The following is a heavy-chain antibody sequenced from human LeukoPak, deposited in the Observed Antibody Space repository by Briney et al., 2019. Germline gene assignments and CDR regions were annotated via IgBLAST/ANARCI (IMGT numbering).Heavy chain of an antibody. Sequence: PGGSLRLSCAASGFTFSSCSMNWVRQAPGKGLESVATIKPDGSEKYYVDSVKGRFTISRDNAKSSLYLQMNSLRAEDTGVYFCARMSSYCDYWGQGTLVTVSS. CDR1: GFTFSSCS. CDR3: ARMSSYCDY. J-gene: IGHJ4*02. V-gene: IGHV3-7*01. D-gene: IGHD2-2*01. CDR2: IKPDGSEK.